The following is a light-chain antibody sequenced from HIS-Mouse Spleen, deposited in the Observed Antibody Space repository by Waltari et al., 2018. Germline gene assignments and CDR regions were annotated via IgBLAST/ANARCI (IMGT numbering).Light chain of an antibody. CDR3: QSYDSSNLV. CDR1: SGSIATKY. J-gene: IGLJ3*02. Sequence: NFMLTQPHPASESPGKTVTISCTRSSGSIATKYLPWYQQRPGSAPTTVIYEDNQRPAGVPDRFSGSIDSSSNSASLTISGLKTEDEADYYCQSYDSSNLVFGGGTKLTVL. V-gene: IGLV6-57*04. CDR2: EDN.